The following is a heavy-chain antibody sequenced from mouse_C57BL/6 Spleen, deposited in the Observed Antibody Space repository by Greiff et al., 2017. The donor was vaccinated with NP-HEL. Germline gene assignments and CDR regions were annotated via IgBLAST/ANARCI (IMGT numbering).Heavy chain of an antibody. J-gene: IGHJ2*01. V-gene: IGHV5-6*01. D-gene: IGHD2-4*01. Sequence: EVKVVESGGDLVKPGGSLKLSCAASGFTFSSYGMSWVRQTPDKRLEWVATISSGGSYTYYPDSVKGRFTISRDNAKNTLYLQMSSLKSEDTAMYYCARHPDYVGVYFDYWGQGTTLTVSS. CDR2: ISSGGSYT. CDR1: GFTFSSYG. CDR3: ARHPDYVGVYFDY.